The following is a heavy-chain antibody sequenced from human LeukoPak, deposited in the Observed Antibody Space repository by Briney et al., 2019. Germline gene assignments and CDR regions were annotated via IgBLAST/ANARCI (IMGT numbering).Heavy chain of an antibody. CDR1: GGSISSYY. D-gene: IGHD4-17*01. Sequence: SETLSLTCTVSGGSISSYYWSWIRQPPGKGLEWIGYIYYSGSTNYNPSLRSRVTISVDTSKNQFSLKLSSVPAADTAVYYCARDYGDYYFDYWGQGTLVTVSS. V-gene: IGHV4-59*01. J-gene: IGHJ4*02. CDR3: ARDYGDYYFDY. CDR2: IYYSGST.